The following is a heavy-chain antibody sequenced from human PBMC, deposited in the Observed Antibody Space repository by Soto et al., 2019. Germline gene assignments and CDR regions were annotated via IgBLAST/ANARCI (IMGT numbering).Heavy chain of an antibody. D-gene: IGHD2-15*01. CDR1: GFTFSSYG. Sequence: GGSLRLSCAASGFTFSSYGMHWVRQAPGKGLEWVAVISYDGSNKYYADSVKGRFTISRDNSKNTLYLQMNSLRAEDTAVYYCAKVNPPGEYCSGGSCYRRVALAPDYWGQGTLVTVSS. V-gene: IGHV3-30*18. CDR3: AKVNPPGEYCSGGSCYRRVALAPDY. J-gene: IGHJ4*02. CDR2: ISYDGSNK.